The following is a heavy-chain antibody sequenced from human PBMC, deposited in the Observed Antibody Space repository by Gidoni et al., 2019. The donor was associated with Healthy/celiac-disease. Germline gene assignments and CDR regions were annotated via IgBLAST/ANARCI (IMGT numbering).Heavy chain of an antibody. CDR2: IWYDGSNK. CDR1: GFTFSSYG. V-gene: IGHV3-33*01. CDR3: ARDSNCFDY. J-gene: IGHJ4*02. Sequence: VQLVESGGGVVQPGRSLRLLWAASGFTFSSYGMHWVRQAPGKGLEWVAVIWYDGSNKYYADSVKGRFTISRDNSKNTLYLQMNSLRAEDTAVYYCARDSNCFDYWGQGTLVTVSS. D-gene: IGHD4-4*01.